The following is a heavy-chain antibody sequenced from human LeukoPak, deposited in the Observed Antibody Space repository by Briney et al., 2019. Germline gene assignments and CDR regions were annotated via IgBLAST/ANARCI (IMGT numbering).Heavy chain of an antibody. CDR3: ARGGGSPEF. J-gene: IGHJ4*02. CDR1: GGSISSYY. D-gene: IGHD1-26*01. V-gene: IGHV4-59*01. Sequence: SETLSLTCSVSGGSISSYYWSWSRQPPGKGLEWIGYIYYSGSTKYNPSLESRVTISVDTSKSQFSLKLSSVTTADTAVYYCARGGGSPEFWGQGTQVTVSS. CDR2: IYYSGST.